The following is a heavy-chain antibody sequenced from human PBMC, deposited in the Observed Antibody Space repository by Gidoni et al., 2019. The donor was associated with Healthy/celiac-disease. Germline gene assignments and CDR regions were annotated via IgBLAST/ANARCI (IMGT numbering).Heavy chain of an antibody. CDR3: ARDGVVRGVIAYYFDY. J-gene: IGHJ4*02. D-gene: IGHD3-10*01. CDR2: ISYDGSNK. V-gene: IGHV3-30*04. CDR1: ALPLGHFA. Sequence: VQLVGSGGGVVQPGRPLSLPCPASALPLGHFAMHRVRRAPGKGLEWVAVISYDGSNKYYADSVKGRFTISRDNSKNTLYLQMNSLRAEDTAVYYCARDGVVRGVIAYYFDYWGQGTLVTVSS.